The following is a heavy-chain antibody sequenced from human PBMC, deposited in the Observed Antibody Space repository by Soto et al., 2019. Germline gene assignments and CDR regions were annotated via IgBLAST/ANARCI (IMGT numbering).Heavy chain of an antibody. CDR2: ISSSSSYI. J-gene: IGHJ4*02. D-gene: IGHD6-6*01. CDR3: ARVKSSAIDY. CDR1: GFTCSSYS. V-gene: IGHV3-21*01. Sequence: RWSLRLSCAASGFTCSSYSMNWFRQAPGKGLEWVSSISSSSSYIYYADSVEGRFTISRDNAKNSLYLQMNSLRAEDTAVYYCARVKSSAIDYWGQGTLVTVSS.